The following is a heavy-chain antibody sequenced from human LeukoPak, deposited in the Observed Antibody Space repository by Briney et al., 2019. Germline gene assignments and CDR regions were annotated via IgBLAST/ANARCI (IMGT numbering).Heavy chain of an antibody. D-gene: IGHD2-15*01. CDR1: GGSVSSGSYY. Sequence: SETLSLTCTVSGGSVSSGSYYWSWIRQHPGKGLEWIGYIYYSGSTYYNPSLKSRVTISVDTSKNQFSLKLSSVTAADTAVYYCARDSGVFPDYWGQGTLVTVSS. V-gene: IGHV4-31*03. CDR3: ARDSGVFPDY. CDR2: IYYSGST. J-gene: IGHJ4*02.